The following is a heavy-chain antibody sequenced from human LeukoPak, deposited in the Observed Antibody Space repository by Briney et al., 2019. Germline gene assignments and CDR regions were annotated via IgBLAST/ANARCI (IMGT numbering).Heavy chain of an antibody. Sequence: GSSVKVSCKASGGTFSSYAISWVRQAPGQGLEWMGGIIPIFGTANYAQKFQGRVTITADESTSTAYMELSSLRSEDTAVYYCAKPRTTMVRGNMDVWGKGTTVTVSS. D-gene: IGHD3-10*01. J-gene: IGHJ6*03. CDR1: GGTFSSYA. V-gene: IGHV1-69*01. CDR3: AKPRTTMVRGNMDV. CDR2: IIPIFGTA.